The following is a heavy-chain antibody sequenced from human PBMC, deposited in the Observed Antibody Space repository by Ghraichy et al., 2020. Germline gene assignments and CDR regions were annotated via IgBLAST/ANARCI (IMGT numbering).Heavy chain of an antibody. CDR2: IYSGGIT. CDR1: GFDLSGSY. J-gene: IGHJ3*02. V-gene: IGHV3-53*01. D-gene: IGHD1-14*01. CDR3: VRAQSLTGPFDI. Sequence: GESLNISCAASGFDLSGSYMHWVRQGPGKGLEWISVIYSGGITYYADSVKGRFTISRDSAKNTLYFQMNSLRAEDTAEYHCVRAQSLTGPFDIWGQGTLVTVSS.